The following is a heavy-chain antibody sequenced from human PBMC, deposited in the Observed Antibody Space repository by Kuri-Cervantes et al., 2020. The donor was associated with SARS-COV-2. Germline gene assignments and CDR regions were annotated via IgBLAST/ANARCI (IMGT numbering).Heavy chain of an antibody. J-gene: IGHJ5*02. CDR1: GFTFSSYA. V-gene: IGHV3-23*01. D-gene: IGHD1-20*01. CDR2: ISGSGGST. Sequence: GESLKISCAASGFTFSSYAMSWVRQAPGKGLEWVSAISGSGGSTYYADSVEGRFTISRDNSKNTLYLQMNSLRAEDTAVYYCARGGYNWNVGVTLDPWGQGTLVTVSS. CDR3: ARGGYNWNVGVTLDP.